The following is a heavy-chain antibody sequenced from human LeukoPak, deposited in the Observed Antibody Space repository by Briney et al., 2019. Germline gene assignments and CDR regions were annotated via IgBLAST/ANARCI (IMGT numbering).Heavy chain of an antibody. V-gene: IGHV3-23*01. Sequence: GGSLRLSCAASGFSFSGYAITWVRQAPGRGLEWVSSISGTGHKTNYGDFVKGRFTISRDNSKNTLYLQMNSLTAEDTAVYYCARGPDSSDYYYAEYFQHWGQGTLVTVSS. D-gene: IGHD3-22*01. CDR3: ARGPDSSDYYYAEYFQH. CDR2: ISGTGHKT. J-gene: IGHJ1*01. CDR1: GFSFSGYA.